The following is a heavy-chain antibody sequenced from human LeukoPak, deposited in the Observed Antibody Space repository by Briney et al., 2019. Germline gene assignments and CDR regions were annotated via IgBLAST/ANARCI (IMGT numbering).Heavy chain of an antibody. D-gene: IGHD3-22*01. CDR2: INHDGSST. Sequence: PGGSLRLSCATSGFTFTTFWMHWVRQAPGKGLVWVSRINHDGSSTNYADSVKGRFTISRDNAKNTLYLQMNSLRVEDTAVYYCARDGADNSGYYFGSLWGQGTMVTVSS. J-gene: IGHJ3*01. CDR1: GFTFTTFW. V-gene: IGHV3-74*01. CDR3: ARDGADNSGYYFGSL.